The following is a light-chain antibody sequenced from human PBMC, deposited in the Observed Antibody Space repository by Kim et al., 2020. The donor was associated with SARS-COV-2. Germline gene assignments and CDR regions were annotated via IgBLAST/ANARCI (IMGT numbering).Light chain of an antibody. CDR3: QQYDDRPPWT. Sequence: APGETAALSCSPAKQVSSNESWYQQQPGQAPRHLMYGASTRATNIPARFSSSGSGAAFTPTISSMQSEDLAVYHCQQYDDRPPWTFGQGTKVDIK. CDR1: KQVSSN. CDR2: GAS. J-gene: IGKJ1*01. V-gene: IGKV3-15*01.